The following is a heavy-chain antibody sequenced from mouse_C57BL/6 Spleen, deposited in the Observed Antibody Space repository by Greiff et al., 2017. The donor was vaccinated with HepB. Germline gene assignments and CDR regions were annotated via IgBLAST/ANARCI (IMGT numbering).Heavy chain of an antibody. Sequence: EVKLQQSGPELVKPGASVKISCKASGYTFTDYYMNWVKQSHGKSLEWIGDINPNNGGTSYNQKFKGKATLTVDKSSSTAYMELRSLTSEDSAVYYCARFIYYDYDVGYFDYWGQGTTLTVSS. D-gene: IGHD2-4*01. CDR1: GYTFTDYY. CDR3: ARFIYYDYDVGYFDY. V-gene: IGHV1-26*01. CDR2: INPNNGGT. J-gene: IGHJ2*01.